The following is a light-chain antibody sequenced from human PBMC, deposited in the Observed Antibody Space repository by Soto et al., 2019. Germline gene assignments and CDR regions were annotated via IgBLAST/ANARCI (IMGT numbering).Light chain of an antibody. CDR2: DVT. Sequence: QSALTQPASVSGSPGQSITIACAGTTSDIGGYKYVSWYQHHPGKAPKLVIYDVTNRPSGVSSRFSGSMSGNTASLTISGLQAEDEAEYYCSSYTSSSTLVFGGGTKLTVL. CDR3: SSYTSSSTLV. J-gene: IGLJ2*01. CDR1: TSDIGGYKY. V-gene: IGLV2-14*03.